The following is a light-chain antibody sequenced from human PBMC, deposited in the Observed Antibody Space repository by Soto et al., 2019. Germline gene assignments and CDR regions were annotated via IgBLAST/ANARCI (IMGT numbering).Light chain of an antibody. Sequence: IQMTQSPSSLSASVGDRVTITCRASEGIQIYLAWYKQKPGKAPKLLIYKASSLESGVPSRFSGSGSGTEFTLTISSLEPDDFATYYCQQYNSYWTFGQGTKVDIK. J-gene: IGKJ1*01. CDR1: EGIQIY. V-gene: IGKV1-5*03. CDR2: KAS. CDR3: QQYNSYWT.